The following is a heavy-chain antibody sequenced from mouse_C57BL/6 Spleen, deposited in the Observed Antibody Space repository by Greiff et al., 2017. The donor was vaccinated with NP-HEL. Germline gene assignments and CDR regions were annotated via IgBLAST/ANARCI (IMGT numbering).Heavy chain of an antibody. V-gene: IGHV5-4*01. CDR2: ISDGRSYT. CDR1: GFTFSSYA. D-gene: IGHD1-1*01. J-gene: IGHJ1*03. Sequence: EVMLVESGGGLVKPGGSLKLSCAASGFTFSSYAMSWVRQTPEKRLEWVATISDGRSYTYYPDNVKGRFTISRDNAKNNLYLQMSHLKSEDTAMYYCARDGGGSSPYWYFDVWGTGTTVTVSS. CDR3: ARDGGGSSPYWYFDV.